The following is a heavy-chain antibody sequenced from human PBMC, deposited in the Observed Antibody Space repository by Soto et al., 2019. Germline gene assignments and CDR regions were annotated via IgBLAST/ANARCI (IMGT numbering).Heavy chain of an antibody. J-gene: IGHJ3*02. CDR2: ISTHNDNA. D-gene: IGHD2-15*01. Sequence: ASVKVSCKASRYTFITYGFSWVRQAPGQRLEWLGRISTHNDNARYAQKLQGGVTMTTDTSTSTAYMELRSLRSYDTAFYYCLRDWGCSGGTCFDTFDIWGQGTMVTVSS. CDR1: RYTFITYG. CDR3: LRDWGCSGGTCFDTFDI. V-gene: IGHV1-18*01.